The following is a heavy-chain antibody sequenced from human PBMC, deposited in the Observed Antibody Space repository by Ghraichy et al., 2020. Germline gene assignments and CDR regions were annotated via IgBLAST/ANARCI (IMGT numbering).Heavy chain of an antibody. Sequence: SETLSLTCSVSGVSVSTYYWSWSRQSPGKGLEWIGYIYYNGISDYNPSLQSRATMSIDTSRNQFSLKLSSVTAAATAMYYCGGAPKNPYVDYWGQGILVTVSS. CDR2: IYYNGIS. CDR3: GGAPKNPYVDY. CDR1: GVSVSTYY. V-gene: IGHV4-59*02. D-gene: IGHD1-14*01. J-gene: IGHJ4*02.